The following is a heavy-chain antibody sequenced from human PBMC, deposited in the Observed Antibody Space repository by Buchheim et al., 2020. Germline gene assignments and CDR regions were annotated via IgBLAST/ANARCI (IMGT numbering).Heavy chain of an antibody. CDR2: IYSGGST. D-gene: IGHD3-10*01. Sequence: EVQLVESGGGLVQPGGSLRLSCAAPGFTVSSNYMSWVRQAPGKGLEWVSVIYSGGSTYYADSVKGRFTISRDNSKNTLYLQMNSLRAEDTAVYYCAREKGSTHRGYYYGMDVWGQGTT. J-gene: IGHJ6*02. V-gene: IGHV3-66*01. CDR3: AREKGSTHRGYYYGMDV. CDR1: GFTVSSNY.